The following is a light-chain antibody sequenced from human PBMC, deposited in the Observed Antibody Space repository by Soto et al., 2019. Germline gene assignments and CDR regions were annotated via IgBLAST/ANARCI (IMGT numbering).Light chain of an antibody. CDR3: QQYGSSPRT. J-gene: IGKJ1*01. Sequence: EIVLTQSPGTLSLSPGERATLSCRASQSVSSSYLAWYQQKPGQAPRLLIYGASSRATGIPDRFSGSGSGTDFTLTTSRLEPEDFAAYYCQQYGSSPRTFGQGTKV. CDR1: QSVSSSY. V-gene: IGKV3-20*01. CDR2: GAS.